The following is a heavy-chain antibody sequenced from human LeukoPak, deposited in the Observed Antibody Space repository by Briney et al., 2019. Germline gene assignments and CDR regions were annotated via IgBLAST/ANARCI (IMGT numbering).Heavy chain of an antibody. V-gene: IGHV7-4-1*02. CDR1: GYTFTSYY. D-gene: IGHD4-17*01. CDR3: ARSNNDGDYLGVGFDY. CDR2: INTNTGNP. J-gene: IGHJ4*02. Sequence: GASVTVSCKASGYTFTSYYMHWVRQAPGQGLEWMGWINTNTGNPTYAQGFTGRFVFSLDTSVSTAYLQISSLQAEDTAVYYCARSNNDGDYLGVGFDYWGQGTLVTVSS.